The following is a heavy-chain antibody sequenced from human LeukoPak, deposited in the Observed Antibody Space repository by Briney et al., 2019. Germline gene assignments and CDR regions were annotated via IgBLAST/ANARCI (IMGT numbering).Heavy chain of an antibody. D-gene: IGHD2-2*03. CDR3: ARSGYCGSTSCLRFRFDP. V-gene: IGHV4-39*07. Sequence: SETLSLTCTVSGGSISSSSYYWGWIRQPPGKGLEWIGSIYYSGSTNYNPSLKSRVTMSVDTSKNQFSLNLNSVTAADTAVYYCARSGYCGSTSCLRFRFDPWGQGTLVIVSS. CDR1: GGSISSSSYY. J-gene: IGHJ5*02. CDR2: IYYSGST.